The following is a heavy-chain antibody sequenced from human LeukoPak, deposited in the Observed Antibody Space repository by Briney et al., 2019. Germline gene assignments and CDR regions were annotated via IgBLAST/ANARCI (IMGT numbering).Heavy chain of an antibody. D-gene: IGHD1-26*01. V-gene: IGHV1-18*01. J-gene: IGHJ3*02. Sequence: GASVKVSCKASGYTFTSYGISWVRQAPGQGLEWMGWISAYNGNTNYAQKFQGRVTMTRDTSISTAYMELSRLRSDDTAVYYCARVGGSYHGGSDAFDIWGQGTMVTVSS. CDR1: GYTFTSYG. CDR3: ARVGGSYHGGSDAFDI. CDR2: ISAYNGNT.